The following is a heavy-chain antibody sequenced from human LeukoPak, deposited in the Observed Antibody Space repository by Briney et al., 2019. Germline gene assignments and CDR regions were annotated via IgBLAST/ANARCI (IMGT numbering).Heavy chain of an antibody. CDR3: AREVGTSDH. CDR1: GFTFSNYG. V-gene: IGHV3-30*03. CDR2: ISYDGNDK. Sequence: PGGSLRLSCAASGFTFSNYGMHWVRQVPGKGLEWVAVISYDGNDKHYVKSVKGRFTISRDNVKNTLYLQMNSLRAEDTAVYYCAREVGTSDHWGQGTLVTVSS. D-gene: IGHD1-14*01. J-gene: IGHJ4*02.